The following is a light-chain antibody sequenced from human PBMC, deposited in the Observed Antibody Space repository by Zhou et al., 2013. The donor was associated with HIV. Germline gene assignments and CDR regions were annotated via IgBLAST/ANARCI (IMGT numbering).Light chain of an antibody. Sequence: DIQMTQSPSSLSASVGDRVTITCRASQSITTYLNWYQQRPGKAPKLLIYAASSLQIGVPSRFSGSGSGTDFTLTISSLQPEDFATYSCQQSYSTPYTFGQGTKLEIK. CDR3: QQSYSTPYT. J-gene: IGKJ2*01. V-gene: IGKV1-39*01. CDR2: AAS. CDR1: QSITTY.